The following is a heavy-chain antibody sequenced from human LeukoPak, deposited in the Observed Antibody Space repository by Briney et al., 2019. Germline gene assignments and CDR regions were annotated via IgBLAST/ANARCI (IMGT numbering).Heavy chain of an antibody. CDR1: GFTFSSYE. CDR3: AKGNYYYDSSGYPRDY. Sequence: QTGGSLRLSCAASGFTFSSYEMNWVRQAPGKGLEWVSYISSSGSTIYYADSVKGRFTISRDNSKNTLYLQMNSLRAEDTAVYYCAKGNYYYDSSGYPRDYWGQGTLVTVSS. J-gene: IGHJ4*02. D-gene: IGHD3-22*01. CDR2: ISSSGSTI. V-gene: IGHV3-48*03.